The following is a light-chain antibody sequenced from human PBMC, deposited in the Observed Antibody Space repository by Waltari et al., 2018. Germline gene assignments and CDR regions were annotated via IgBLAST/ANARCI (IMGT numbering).Light chain of an antibody. J-gene: IGKJ2*01. Sequence: SVLYTNNNKNYLAWYQQKRGQPAKLLFHLASTRESGVTDRFSGSGSATDFTLLISSLEAKHVVVYYCQQYYTTPHTFVQGTKLAIK. V-gene: IGKV4-1*01. CDR2: LAS. CDR3: QQYYTTPHT. CDR1: SVLYTNNNKNY.